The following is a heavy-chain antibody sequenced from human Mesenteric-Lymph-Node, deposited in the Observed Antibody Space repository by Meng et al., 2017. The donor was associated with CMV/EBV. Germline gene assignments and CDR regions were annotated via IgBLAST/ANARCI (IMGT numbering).Heavy chain of an antibody. D-gene: IGHD3-3*01. CDR3: AKDPNDFWSGYFYYFDY. CDR2: ISGSGGST. V-gene: IGHV3-23*01. CDR1: GFTFSSYS. Sequence: GESLKISCAASGFTFSSYSMNWVRQAPGKGLEWVSAISGSGGSTYYADSVKGRFTISRDNSKNTLYLQMNSLRAEDTAVYYCAKDPNDFWSGYFYYFDYWGQGTLVTVSS. J-gene: IGHJ4*02.